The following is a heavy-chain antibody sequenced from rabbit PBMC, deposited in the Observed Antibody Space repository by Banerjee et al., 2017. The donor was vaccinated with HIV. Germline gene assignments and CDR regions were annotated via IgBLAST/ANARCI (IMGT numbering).Heavy chain of an antibody. J-gene: IGHJ4*01. Sequence: QQQLEESGGGLVKPGGTLTLTCTVSGLSLSSYVITWVRQAPGKGLEWIGTIDAGDGSTYYASWAKGRFTISKTSSTAVTLQMTSLTAADTATYFCARDYVVGGYGYYFDLWGPGTLVTVS. CDR1: GLSLSSYV. CDR2: IDAGDGST. V-gene: IGHV1S45*01. D-gene: IGHD6-1*01. CDR3: ARDYVVGGYGYYFDL.